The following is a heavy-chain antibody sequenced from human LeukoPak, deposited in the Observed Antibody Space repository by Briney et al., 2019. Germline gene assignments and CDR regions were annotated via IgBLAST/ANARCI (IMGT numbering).Heavy chain of an antibody. Sequence: GGSLRLSCAASGFTFSKKWMTWVRQAPGKGLQWVANIKQDGSQKYYVDSVRGRFTISRDNAKNSLYLQMNSLRAEDTAVYYCAREDRSFGDYVWGQGTLVTVSS. V-gene: IGHV3-7*01. J-gene: IGHJ4*02. D-gene: IGHD4-17*01. CDR3: AREDRSFGDYV. CDR1: GFTFSKKW. CDR2: IKQDGSQK.